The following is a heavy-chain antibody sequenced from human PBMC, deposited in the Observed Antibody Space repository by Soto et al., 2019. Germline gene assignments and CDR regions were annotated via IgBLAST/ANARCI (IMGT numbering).Heavy chain of an antibody. CDR1: GFTFSSYA. J-gene: IGHJ5*02. CDR3: AKDWKLSIFGVTNWFDP. D-gene: IGHD3-3*01. CDR2: ISGSGGST. V-gene: IGHV3-23*01. Sequence: HPGGSLRLSCAASGFTFSSYAMSWVRQAPGKGLEWVSAISGSGGSTYYADSVKGRFTISRDNSKNTLYLQMNSLRAEDTAVYYCAKDWKLSIFGVTNWFDPWGQGTLVTVSS.